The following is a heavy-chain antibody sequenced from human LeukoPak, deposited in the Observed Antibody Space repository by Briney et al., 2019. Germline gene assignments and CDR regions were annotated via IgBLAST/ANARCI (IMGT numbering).Heavy chain of an antibody. V-gene: IGHV3-33*06. J-gene: IGHJ6*03. Sequence: GSLRLSCAASGFSFSSNGMHWVRQAPGKGLEGVALIWYDGSNKYYADSVKGRFTISRDNSKNTLYLEMNSLRAEDTAVYYCAKAGDNSGYYPAFYYYMDVWGEGTTVTVSS. D-gene: IGHD3-22*01. CDR1: GFSFSSNG. CDR3: AKAGDNSGYYPAFYYYMDV. CDR2: IWYDGSNK.